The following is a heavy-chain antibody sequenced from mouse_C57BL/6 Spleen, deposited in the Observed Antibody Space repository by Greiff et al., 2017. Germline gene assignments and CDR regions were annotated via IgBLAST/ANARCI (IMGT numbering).Heavy chain of an antibody. V-gene: IGHV1-64*01. CDR2: IHPNSGST. J-gene: IGHJ3*01. D-gene: IGHD2-4*01. Sequence: QVQLQQPGAELVKPGASVKLSCKASGYTFTSYWMHWVKQRPGQGLEWIGMIHPNSGSTNYNEKFKSKATLTVDNSSSTAYMQLSSLTSEDSAVYYCARDDYDGGAWFAYWGQGTLVTVSA. CDR1: GYTFTSYW. CDR3: ARDDYDGGAWFAY.